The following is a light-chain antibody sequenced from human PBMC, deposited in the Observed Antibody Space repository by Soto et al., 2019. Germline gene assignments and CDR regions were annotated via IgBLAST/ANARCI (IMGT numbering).Light chain of an antibody. CDR2: GVS. V-gene: IGLV2-14*01. Sequence: QSVLTQPASVSGSPGQSITSCCTGASSDVGSYNSVSWYQQHPGKAPKLMIYGVSNRPSGVSIRFSGSKSGNTASLTISGLQAEDEGDYYCRSYTPSASYVFGTGTKVTVL. J-gene: IGLJ1*01. CDR1: SSDVGSYNS. CDR3: RSYTPSASYV.